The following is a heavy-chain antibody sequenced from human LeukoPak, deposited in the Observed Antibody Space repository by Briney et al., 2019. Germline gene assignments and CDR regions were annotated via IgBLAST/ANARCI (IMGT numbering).Heavy chain of an antibody. CDR2: IRSKPYGGTT. V-gene: IGHV3-49*04. CDR3: TRATDYSDSSGYYYFFGS. CDR1: GFTFGDYA. D-gene: IGHD3-22*01. Sequence: GGSLRLSCIGSGFTFGDYAMSWVRQAPGKGLEWVGFIRSKPYGGTTEYAASVKGRFTISRDESKSIAYLHMNGLKSEDTAVYFCTRATDYSDSSGYYYFFGSWGQGTLVTVSS. J-gene: IGHJ4*02.